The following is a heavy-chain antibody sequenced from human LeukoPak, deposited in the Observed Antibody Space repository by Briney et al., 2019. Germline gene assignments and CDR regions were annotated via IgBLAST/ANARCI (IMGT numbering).Heavy chain of an antibody. CDR3: ARHSPLQGYYFDY. J-gene: IGHJ4*02. V-gene: IGHV4-59*08. Sequence: PSETLSLTCTVSGDSISSYYWSWIRQPPGKGLEWIGYVHYSGSTNYHPSLKSRVTISVDTSKNQFSLKLSSVTAAYTAVYYCARHSPLQGYYFDYWGQGTLVTVSS. CDR1: GDSISSYY. CDR2: VHYSGST.